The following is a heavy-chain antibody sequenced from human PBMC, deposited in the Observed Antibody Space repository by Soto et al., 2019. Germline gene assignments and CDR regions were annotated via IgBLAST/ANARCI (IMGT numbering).Heavy chain of an antibody. V-gene: IGHV1-69*12. CDR2: VSPVFGTP. J-gene: IGHJ6*02. Sequence: QVQLVQSGSEVKEPGSSVKVSCKASGGTFSSYAISWVRQAPGQGLEWVGGVSPVFGTPNYAQKFQGRVIITADDSTSTAYMELSSQRYEDTATYYCAKESVPAAMFAVCDYCGMDVWGQGTTVTVAS. CDR1: GGTFSSYA. CDR3: AKESVPAAMFAVCDYCGMDV. D-gene: IGHD2-2*01.